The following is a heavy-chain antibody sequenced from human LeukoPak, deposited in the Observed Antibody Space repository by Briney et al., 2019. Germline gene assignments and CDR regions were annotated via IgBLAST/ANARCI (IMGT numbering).Heavy chain of an antibody. Sequence: SETLSLTCGVSGGSFTNQFWTWIRQAPGQGLEWIGDINHNRVTNYNPSLKSRVTISADTSTSPSLRSVTAADTAVYFCAWHYVWGRFDSWGQGTLVTVSS. J-gene: IGHJ4*02. V-gene: IGHV4-34*01. CDR2: INHNRVT. D-gene: IGHD3-16*01. CDR3: AWHYVWGRFDS. CDR1: GGSFTNQF.